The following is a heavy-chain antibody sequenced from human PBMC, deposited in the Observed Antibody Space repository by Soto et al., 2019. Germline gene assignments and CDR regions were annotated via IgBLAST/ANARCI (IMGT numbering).Heavy chain of an antibody. Sequence: QVQLVESGGGVVQPGRSLRLSCAASGFTFSSYAMHWVRQAPGKGLEWVAVISYDGSNKYYADSVKGRFTISRDNSKNTLYLQMNSLRAEDTAVYYCARVGSSSRWYSGDYWGQGTLVTVSS. CDR1: GFTFSSYA. CDR2: ISYDGSNK. CDR3: ARVGSSSRWYSGDY. D-gene: IGHD6-13*01. V-gene: IGHV3-30-3*01. J-gene: IGHJ4*02.